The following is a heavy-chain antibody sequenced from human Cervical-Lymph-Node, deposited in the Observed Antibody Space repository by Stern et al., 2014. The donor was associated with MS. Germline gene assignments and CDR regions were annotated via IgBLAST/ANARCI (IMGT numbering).Heavy chain of an antibody. CDR1: GASTSSGSYY. D-gene: IGHD3/OR15-3a*01. Sequence: QVQLQESGPGLVKPSQTLSLTCTVSGASTSSGSYYWSWIRQHPGKGLEWIGYVSFSGSTYYNPSLKSRVTMSIDTSKNQFSLKLSSVTAADTAVYYCARNYYFCSDNICYSGVFDYWGQGTLVTVSS. CDR2: VSFSGST. V-gene: IGHV4-31*03. CDR3: ARNYYFCSDNICYSGVFDY. J-gene: IGHJ4*02.